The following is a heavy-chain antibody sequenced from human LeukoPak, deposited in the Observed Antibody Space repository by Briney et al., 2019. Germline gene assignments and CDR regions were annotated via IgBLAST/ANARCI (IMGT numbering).Heavy chain of an antibody. CDR3: TREDMTDALDI. J-gene: IGHJ3*02. Sequence: GGSLRLSCAASGFSFSTYEMNCVRQAPGKGLEWISYITDSGGAVHYADSVKGRFTISRDNAKSSLFLHMHSLRAEYTAVYYCTREDMTDALDIWGQGTLLTVSS. D-gene: IGHD2-15*01. V-gene: IGHV3-48*03. CDR2: ITDSGGAV. CDR1: GFSFSTYE.